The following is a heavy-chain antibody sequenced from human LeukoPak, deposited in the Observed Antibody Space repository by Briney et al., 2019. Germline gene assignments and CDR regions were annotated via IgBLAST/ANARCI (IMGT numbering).Heavy chain of an antibody. CDR2: ISGSGGAS. D-gene: IGHD1-1*01. CDR3: AAAPRETTPLLPVYY. V-gene: IGHV3-23*01. Sequence: GGSLRLSCAASGFTFSDYAVSWVRQTPGKGLEWVSSISGSGGASYYADSVKGRFTISRDNAKNTVYLQMNSLGAEDSAVYYCAAAPRETTPLLPVYYWGQGTLVTVSS. J-gene: IGHJ4*02. CDR1: GFTFSDYA.